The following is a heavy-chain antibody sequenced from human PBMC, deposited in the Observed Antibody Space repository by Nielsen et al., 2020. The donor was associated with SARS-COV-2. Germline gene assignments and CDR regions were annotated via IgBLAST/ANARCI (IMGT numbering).Heavy chain of an antibody. Sequence: WVRQAPGQELEWMGGIIPIFGTANYAQKFQGRVTITADESTSTAYMELSSLRSEDTAVYYCAKRSTRKSTVTTNYYYGMDVWGQGTTVTVSS. CDR2: IIPIFGTA. D-gene: IGHD4-17*01. V-gene: IGHV1-69*01. J-gene: IGHJ6*02. CDR3: AKRSTRKSTVTTNYYYGMDV.